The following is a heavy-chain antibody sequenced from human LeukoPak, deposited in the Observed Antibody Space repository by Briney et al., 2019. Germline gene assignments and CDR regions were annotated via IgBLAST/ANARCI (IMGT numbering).Heavy chain of an antibody. Sequence: ASVKVSCKASGYSFTTYFVHWVRQAPGQGLEWMGVINPSTGTKTYAQKFQGRVTITRDTSTSTVYMELSSLISEDTAVYYCARLGYGEAFDIWGPGTMVTVSS. CDR2: INPSTGTK. V-gene: IGHV1-46*01. D-gene: IGHD5-18*01. CDR1: GYSFTTYF. J-gene: IGHJ3*02. CDR3: ARLGYGEAFDI.